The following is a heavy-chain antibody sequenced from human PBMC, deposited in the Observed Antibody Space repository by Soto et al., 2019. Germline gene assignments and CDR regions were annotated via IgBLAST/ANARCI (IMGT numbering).Heavy chain of an antibody. CDR1: GGTFSSHG. CDR3: ARSVGVTTLSYLHF. CDR2: IIPMFGTA. V-gene: IGHV1-69*01. Sequence: QVHLVQSGAEVKKPGSSVKVSCKASGGTFSSHGISWVRQVPGQGLEWMGGIIPMFGTATSTQNFQGRLTTTADESTSTAYIELSSLTSEDTAVHFCARSVGVTTLSYLHFWGQGTLVTVSS. D-gene: IGHD2-21*01. J-gene: IGHJ4*02.